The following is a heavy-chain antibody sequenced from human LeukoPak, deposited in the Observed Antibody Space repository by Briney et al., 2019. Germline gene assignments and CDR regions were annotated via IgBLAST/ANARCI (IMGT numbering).Heavy chain of an antibody. CDR2: ITDTGDRT. D-gene: IGHD6-13*01. CDR3: AKAIAAPVWYFDL. J-gene: IGHJ2*01. Sequence: GGSLRLSCAASGFIFNSHAMTWVRQGPGRGLEWVSSITDTGDRTYYANSVKGRFTVSRDNSQKRVYLQMNSLRVEDTAVYYCAKAIAAPVWYFDLWGRGTLVTVSS. V-gene: IGHV3-23*01. CDR1: GFIFNSHA.